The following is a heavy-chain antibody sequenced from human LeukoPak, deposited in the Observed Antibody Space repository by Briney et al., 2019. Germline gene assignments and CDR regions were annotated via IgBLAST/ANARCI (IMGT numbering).Heavy chain of an antibody. J-gene: IGHJ4*02. CDR3: ARSYGDYYGSGSYYSD. V-gene: IGHV4-4*07. D-gene: IGHD3-10*01. Sequence: PSETLSLTCTVSGGSISSYYWSWIRQPAGKGLEWIGRIYSSGSTNYNPSLKSRVNMSVDTSKNEFSLKLSSVTAADTAVYYCARSYGDYYGSGSYYSDWGQGTLVTVSS. CDR1: GGSISSYY. CDR2: IYSSGST.